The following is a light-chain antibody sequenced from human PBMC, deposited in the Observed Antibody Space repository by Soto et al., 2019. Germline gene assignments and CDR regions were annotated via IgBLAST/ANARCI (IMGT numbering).Light chain of an antibody. V-gene: IGLV1-51*01. CDR1: SSNIGNNY. J-gene: IGLJ2*01. CDR2: DNN. CDR3: GTWDSSLSAYVV. Sequence: QSVLTQPPSVSAAPGQKATISCSGSSSNIGNNYVSWYQQFPGTAPKLLIYDNNKRPSGIPDRFSGSKSGTSATLGITGLQTGDEADYYCGTWDSSLSAYVVFGGGTKLTVL.